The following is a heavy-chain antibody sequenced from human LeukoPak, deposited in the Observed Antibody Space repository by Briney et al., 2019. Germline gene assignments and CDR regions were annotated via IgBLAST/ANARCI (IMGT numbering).Heavy chain of an antibody. D-gene: IGHD3-10*01. V-gene: IGHV4-38-2*02. CDR3: ARGLTMVRGVNFDY. J-gene: IGHJ4*02. Sequence: SETLSLTCTVSGYSISSGYYWGWIRQPPGKGLEWIGSIYHSGSTYYNPSLKSRVTISVDTSKNQFSLKLSSVTAADTAIYYCARGLTMVRGVNFDYWGKGTLVTVSS. CDR1: GYSISSGYY. CDR2: IYHSGST.